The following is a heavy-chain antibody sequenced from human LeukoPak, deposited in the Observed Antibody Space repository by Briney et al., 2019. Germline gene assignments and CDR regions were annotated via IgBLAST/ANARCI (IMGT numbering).Heavy chain of an antibody. CDR1: GDSISSGDYY. J-gene: IGHJ4*02. CDR3: ARRYDSSGYAFDY. CDR2: ISSSGGT. V-gene: IGHV4-61*02. D-gene: IGHD3-22*01. Sequence: SETLSLTCTVSGDSISSGDYYWSWIRQPAGKGLEWIGRISSSGGTNYNPSLKSRVTISVDTSKNQFSLKLSSVTAADTAVYYCARRYDSSGYAFDYWGQGTLVTVSS.